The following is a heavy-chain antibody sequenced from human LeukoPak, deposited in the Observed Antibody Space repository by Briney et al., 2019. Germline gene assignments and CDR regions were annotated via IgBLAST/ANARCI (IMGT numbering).Heavy chain of an antibody. J-gene: IGHJ3*02. V-gene: IGHV1-18*01. CDR1: GYTFTSYG. Sequence: ASVKVSCKASGYTFTSYGVSWVRQAPGQGLEWMGWISAYNGNTNYAQKLQGRVTMTTDTSTSTAYMELRSLRSDDTAVYYCARSLTPYYYGSGCDGFDIWGQGTMVTVSS. CDR3: ARSLTPYYYGSGCDGFDI. D-gene: IGHD3-10*01. CDR2: ISAYNGNT.